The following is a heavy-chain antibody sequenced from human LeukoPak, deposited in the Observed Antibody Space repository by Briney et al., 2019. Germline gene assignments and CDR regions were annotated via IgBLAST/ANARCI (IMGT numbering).Heavy chain of an antibody. CDR1: GGTFSSYA. CDR3: ARVGQYYYDSSGYQFDY. D-gene: IGHD3-22*01. J-gene: IGHJ4*02. CDR2: IIPIFGTA. V-gene: IGHV1-69*13. Sequence: ASVKVSCKASGGTFSSYAISWVRQAPGQGLEWMGGIIPIFGTANYAQKFQGRVTITADESTSTAYMELSSLRSEDTAVYYCARVGQYYYDSSGYQFDYWGQGTLVTVSS.